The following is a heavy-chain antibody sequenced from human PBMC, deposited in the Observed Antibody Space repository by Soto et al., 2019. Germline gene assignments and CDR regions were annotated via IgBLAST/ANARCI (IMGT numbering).Heavy chain of an antibody. D-gene: IGHD4-17*01. CDR2: ISSNGDST. CDR3: VHPRSTVQIPPT. J-gene: IGHJ5*02. V-gene: IGHV3-64D*06. Sequence: GGSLRRSWSASGFTFSIFSMHWVRQAPGKGLEYVSGISSNGDSTYHADSVKGRFTISRDNSKNTLYLQMSSLRAVDTAVYYCVHPRSTVQIPPTWGQGTLVTVSS. CDR1: GFTFSIFS.